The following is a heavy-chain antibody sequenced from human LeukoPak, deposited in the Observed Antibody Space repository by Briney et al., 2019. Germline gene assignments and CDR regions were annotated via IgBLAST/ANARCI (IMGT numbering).Heavy chain of an antibody. D-gene: IGHD2-2*01. J-gene: IGHJ6*02. CDR3: TTCLNGAGQPVAIYYYGMDV. Sequence: ASVKVSCKVSGYTLTEMSIHWVRQAPGGALEWMGSFDPEDGETVYAPKFQGRVTMTEDTSADTAYMELSSLRSEDTAVYYCTTCLNGAGQPVAIYYYGMDVWGQGTTVTVSS. CDR2: FDPEDGET. CDR1: GYTLTEMS. V-gene: IGHV1-24*01.